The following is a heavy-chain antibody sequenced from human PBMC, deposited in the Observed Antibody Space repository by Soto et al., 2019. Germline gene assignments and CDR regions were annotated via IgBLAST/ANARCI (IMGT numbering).Heavy chain of an antibody. CDR3: AKVRVSYDSSGYYQPPYYFDY. J-gene: IGHJ4*02. V-gene: IGHV3-23*01. CDR1: GFTFSSYA. D-gene: IGHD3-22*01. CDR2: ISGSGGST. Sequence: GGSLRLSCAASGFTFSSYAMSWVRQAPGKGLEWVSAISGSGGSTYYADSVKGRFTISRDNSKNTLYLQMNSLRAEDTAVYYCAKVRVSYDSSGYYQPPYYFDYWGQGTLVTVSS.